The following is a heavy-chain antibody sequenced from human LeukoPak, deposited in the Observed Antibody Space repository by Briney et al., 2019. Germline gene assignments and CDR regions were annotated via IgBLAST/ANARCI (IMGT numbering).Heavy chain of an antibody. Sequence: TSETLSLTCTVSGGSLSGHYWSWIRQPPGKRLEWIGYVSYTGRTKYNPSLQSRVTISIDTSKSQFSLKLTSVTSADTAVYSCSRLLDNDIRGDPDTFDVWGQGTTVIGSS. CDR1: GGSLSGHY. CDR2: VSYTGRT. V-gene: IGHV4-59*11. D-gene: IGHD3-22*01. J-gene: IGHJ3*01. CDR3: SRLLDNDIRGDPDTFDV.